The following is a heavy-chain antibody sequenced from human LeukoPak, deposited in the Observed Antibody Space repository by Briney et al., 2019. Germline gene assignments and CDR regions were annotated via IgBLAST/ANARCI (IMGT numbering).Heavy chain of an antibody. Sequence: SETLSLTCTVSGGSISSSSYYWGWIRQPPGKGLEWIGSIYSSGSTYYNPSLKSRVTISVDTSKKQISLKLSSVTAADTAVYYCARNPDYYDRNNNSADGFDIWGQGTMVTVSS. D-gene: IGHD3-22*01. CDR2: IYSSGST. CDR3: ARNPDYYDRNNNSADGFDI. V-gene: IGHV4-39*07. J-gene: IGHJ3*02. CDR1: GGSISSSSYY.